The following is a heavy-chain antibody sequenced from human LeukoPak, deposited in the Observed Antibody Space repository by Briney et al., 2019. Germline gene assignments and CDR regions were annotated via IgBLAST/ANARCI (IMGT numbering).Heavy chain of an antibody. Sequence: PGGSLRLSCAASGFTFSSYAMHWVRQAPGKGLEWVAVISYDESNKYYADSVKGRFTISRDNSKNTLYLQMNSLRAEDTAVYYCARDGSIVGATTWFDPWGQGTLVTVSS. CDR3: ARDGSIVGATTWFDP. J-gene: IGHJ5*02. D-gene: IGHD1-26*01. V-gene: IGHV3-30-3*01. CDR1: GFTFSSYA. CDR2: ISYDESNK.